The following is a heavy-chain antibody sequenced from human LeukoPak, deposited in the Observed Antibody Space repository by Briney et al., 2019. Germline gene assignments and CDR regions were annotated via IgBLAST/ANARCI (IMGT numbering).Heavy chain of an antibody. CDR3: ARAGYSSTHGTSYFDY. J-gene: IGHJ4*02. CDR2: IIPIFGTA. D-gene: IGHD6-13*01. CDR1: GGTFSSYA. V-gene: IGHV1-69*05. Sequence: SVKVSCKASGGTFSSYAISWVRQAPGQGLEWMGGIIPIFGTANYAQKFQGRVTITRNTSISTAYMELSSLRSEDTAVYYCARAGYSSTHGTSYFDYWGQGTLVTVSS.